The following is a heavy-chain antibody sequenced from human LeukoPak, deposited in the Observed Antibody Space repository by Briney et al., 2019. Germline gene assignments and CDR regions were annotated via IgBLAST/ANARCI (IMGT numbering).Heavy chain of an antibody. V-gene: IGHV4-34*01. CDR2: INHSGST. CDR3: ARSPLIAAVMNWFDP. CDR1: GGSFSGYY. Sequence: SETLSLTCAVYGGSFSGYYWSWIRQPPGKGLEWIGEINHSGSTNYNPSLKSRVTISVDTSKNQFSLKLSSVTAADTAVYYCARSPLIAAVMNWFDPWGQGTLVTVSS. D-gene: IGHD6-13*01. J-gene: IGHJ5*02.